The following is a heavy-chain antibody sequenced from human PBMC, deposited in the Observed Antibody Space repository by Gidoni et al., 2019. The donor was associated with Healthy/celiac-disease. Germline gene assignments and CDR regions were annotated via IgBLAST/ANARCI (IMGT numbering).Heavy chain of an antibody. V-gene: IGHV1-69*08. CDR3: ARDPAHSGYSSSSEGY. CDR1: GCTFSSYT. CDR2: IITIRGIA. Sequence: VPLVQSGAEVKKPGSSLKVSCKASGCTFSSYTISWVRQAPGQGLEWMGRIITIRGIANYAQKFKGRVTITADKSTSTAYMELSSLRSEDTAVYYCARDPAHSGYSSSSEGYWGQGTLVTVSS. D-gene: IGHD6-13*01. J-gene: IGHJ4*02.